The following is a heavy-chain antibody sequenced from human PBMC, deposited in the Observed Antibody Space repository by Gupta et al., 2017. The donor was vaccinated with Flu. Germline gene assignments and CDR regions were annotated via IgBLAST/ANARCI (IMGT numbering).Heavy chain of an antibody. CDR1: GFSFGDYF. CDR2: IRSQVSGGAT. CDR3: TRGELFFDY. Sequence: EVQLVESGGGSVQPGESLTVSCTICGFSFGDYFMSWVRQAPGKGLEGIGFIRSQVSGGATKYAASLRTKFTISKDDSQTTAYLQMNSLTTEDTGVYYCTRGELFFDYWGRGSLVTVSS. D-gene: IGHD3-10*01. J-gene: IGHJ4*02. V-gene: IGHV3-49*04.